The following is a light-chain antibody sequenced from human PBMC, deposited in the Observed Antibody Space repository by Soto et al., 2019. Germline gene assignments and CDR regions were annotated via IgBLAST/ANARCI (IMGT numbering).Light chain of an antibody. CDR2: SNN. CDR1: SSNIGSNT. V-gene: IGLV1-44*01. J-gene: IGLJ1*01. CDR3: AAWAASLNGYV. Sequence: QCVLRQPPSAYGNPGHGLTITCSGSSSNIGSNTVNWYQQLPRTAPKLLIYSNNQRPSGVPDRFSGSKSGTSASLAISGLQSEDEADYYCAAWAASLNGYVFGTGTKVTVL.